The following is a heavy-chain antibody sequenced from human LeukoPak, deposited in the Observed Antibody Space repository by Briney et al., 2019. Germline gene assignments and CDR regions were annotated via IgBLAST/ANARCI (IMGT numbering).Heavy chain of an antibody. Sequence: PGGSLRLSCAASGLIFRNYWMHWVRQAPGKGLVWVARINPNGITTTYTDSVKGRFTISRDNAKNTLYLQMNSLRVEDTAVYYCARDFAGDRDYWGQGTLVTVSS. CDR2: INPNGITT. D-gene: IGHD4-17*01. CDR3: ARDFAGDRDY. V-gene: IGHV3-74*01. CDR1: GLIFRNYW. J-gene: IGHJ4*02.